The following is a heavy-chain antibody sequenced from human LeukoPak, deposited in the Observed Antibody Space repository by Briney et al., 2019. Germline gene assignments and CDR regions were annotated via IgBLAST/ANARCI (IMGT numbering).Heavy chain of an antibody. D-gene: IGHD3-22*01. CDR3: ANGLTYYYDSSGGLDYFDY. CDR1: GFTFSSYA. V-gene: IGHV3-23*01. J-gene: IGHJ4*02. Sequence: GGSLRLSCAASGFTFSSYAMSWVRQAPGKGLEWVSAISGSGGSTYCADSVKGRFTISRDNSKNTLYLQMNSLRGEDTAVYYCANGLTYYYDSSGGLDYFDYWGQGTLVTVSS. CDR2: ISGSGGST.